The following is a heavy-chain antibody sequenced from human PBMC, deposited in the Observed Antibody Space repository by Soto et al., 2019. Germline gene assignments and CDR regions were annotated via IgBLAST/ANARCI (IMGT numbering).Heavy chain of an antibody. D-gene: IGHD3-9*01. CDR1: DDSINSDKYY. V-gene: IGHV4-39*01. Sequence: PSETLSLTCSVSDDSINSDKYYWGWIRQPPGKGLEWIGSIYFRGNTYYNPSLQTRVTISLDKSKSQFSLKLNSVTAADSAVYFCARLEGLATISYYFDFWGQGALVTVSS. J-gene: IGHJ4*02. CDR2: IYFRGNT. CDR3: ARLEGLATISYYFDF.